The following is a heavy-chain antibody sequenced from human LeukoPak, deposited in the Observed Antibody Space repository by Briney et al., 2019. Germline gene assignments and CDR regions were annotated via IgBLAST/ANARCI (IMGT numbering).Heavy chain of an antibody. CDR2: INHSGST. CDR3: ARKAMVRAPFDP. D-gene: IGHD3-10*01. CDR1: GGSFSGYY. J-gene: IGHJ5*02. Sequence: SETLSLTCAVYGGSFSGYYWSWIRQPPGKGLEWIGEINHSGSTNYNPSLKSRVTVSVDTSKNQFSLKLSCVTAADTAVYYCARKAMVRAPFDPWGQGTLVTVSS. V-gene: IGHV4-34*01.